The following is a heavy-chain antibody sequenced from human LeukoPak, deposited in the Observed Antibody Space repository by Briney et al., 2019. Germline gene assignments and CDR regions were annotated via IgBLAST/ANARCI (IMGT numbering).Heavy chain of an antibody. CDR1: GFTFGSYD. V-gene: IGHV3-13*01. CDR3: ARDRCSGGSCYSDGMDV. Sequence: GGSLRLSCAASGFTFGSYDMHWVRHATGKGLEWVSAIGTAGDTYYPGSVKGRFTISRENAKNSLYLQMNSLRAGDTAVYYCARDRCSGGSCYSDGMDVWGQGTTVTVSS. CDR2: IGTAGDT. J-gene: IGHJ6*02. D-gene: IGHD2-15*01.